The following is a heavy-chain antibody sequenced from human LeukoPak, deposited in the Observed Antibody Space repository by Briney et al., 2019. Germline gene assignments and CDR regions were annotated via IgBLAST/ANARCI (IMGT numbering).Heavy chain of an antibody. J-gene: IGHJ4*02. CDR3: ARDLVDGVGAPGAY. Sequence: ASVKVSCKAPGYTFTNYGITWMRQAPGQGLEWMGWINTYNGNTNYAQNLQGRVTITTDTSTSTAYMELRSLRSDDTAVFYCARDLVDGVGAPGAYWGQGALVTVSS. V-gene: IGHV1-18*01. D-gene: IGHD1-26*01. CDR1: GYTFTNYG. CDR2: INTYNGNT.